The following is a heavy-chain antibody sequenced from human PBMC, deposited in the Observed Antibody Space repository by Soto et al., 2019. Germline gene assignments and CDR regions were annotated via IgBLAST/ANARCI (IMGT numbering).Heavy chain of an antibody. D-gene: IGHD3-22*01. Sequence: GASVKVSCKASGGTFSSYAISWVRQAPGQGLEWMGGIIPIFGTANYAQKFQGRVTITADESTSTAYMELSSLRSEETDVYYCARMYYYDSSGYLSPPYGMDVWGQGTTVTV. CDR3: ARMYYYDSSGYLSPPYGMDV. J-gene: IGHJ6*02. CDR1: GGTFSSYA. CDR2: IIPIFGTA. V-gene: IGHV1-69*13.